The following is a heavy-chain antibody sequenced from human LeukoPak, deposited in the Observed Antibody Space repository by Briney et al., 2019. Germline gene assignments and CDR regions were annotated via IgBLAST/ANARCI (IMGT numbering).Heavy chain of an antibody. Sequence: ASVKVSCKASGCTFTSYAMNWVRQAPGQGLEWMGWINTNTGNPTYAQGFTGRFVFSLDTSVSTAYLQISSLKAEDTAVYYCARRSEDWKIYMVYYGMDVWGQGTTVTVSS. V-gene: IGHV7-4-1*02. J-gene: IGHJ6*02. CDR2: INTNTGNP. D-gene: IGHD3-10*01. CDR3: ARRSEDWKIYMVYYGMDV. CDR1: GCTFTSYA.